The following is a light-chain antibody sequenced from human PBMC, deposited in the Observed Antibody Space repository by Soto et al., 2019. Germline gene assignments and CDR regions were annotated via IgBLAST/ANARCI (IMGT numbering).Light chain of an antibody. CDR1: QSVLYSSNNKNN. CDR3: QQYYSTPWT. V-gene: IGKV4-1*01. Sequence: DIVMTQSPDSLAVSLGERATINCKSSQSVLYSSNNKNNLAWYQQKAGQPPKLLIYWASSRESGVPVRFSGSGSGTDFPLAISSLQAEDVAIYYCQQYYSTPWTFGQGTKVEIK. CDR2: WAS. J-gene: IGKJ1*01.